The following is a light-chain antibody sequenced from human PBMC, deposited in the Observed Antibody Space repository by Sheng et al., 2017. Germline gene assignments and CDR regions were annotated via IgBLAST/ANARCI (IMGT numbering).Light chain of an antibody. V-gene: IGKV1-5*03. CDR2: KAS. CDR1: QSSSSW. Sequence: DIQMTQSPSTPSASVGDRVTITCRASQSSSSWLAWYQQKPGKAPKLLIYKASSLERGVPSRFSGSGSGTEFTLTISSLQPDDFATYYCQHYNGYPITFGGGTKVEI. CDR3: QHYNGYPIT. J-gene: IGKJ4*01.